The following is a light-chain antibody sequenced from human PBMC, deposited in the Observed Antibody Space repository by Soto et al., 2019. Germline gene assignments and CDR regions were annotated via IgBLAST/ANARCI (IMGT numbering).Light chain of an antibody. CDR2: RNN. CDR1: SSNIGSNY. J-gene: IGLJ3*02. Sequence: QPVLTQPPSASGTPGQRVTISCSGSSSNIGSNYVYWYQQLPGTAPKLLIYRNNQRPSGVPDRFSGSKSGTSASLAISGLRSEDEADYYCAAWDDSLSGWVFGGGTQLTDL. V-gene: IGLV1-47*01. CDR3: AAWDDSLSGWV.